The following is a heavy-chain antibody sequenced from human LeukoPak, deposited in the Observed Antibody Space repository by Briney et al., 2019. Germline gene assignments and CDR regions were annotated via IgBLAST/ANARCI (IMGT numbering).Heavy chain of an antibody. V-gene: IGHV3-23*01. J-gene: IGHJ4*02. D-gene: IGHD3-10*01. CDR3: ARNQPDGSGSYLGF. CDR2: ISGSGGRT. CDR1: GITLSNYG. Sequence: GGSLRLSCAVSGITLSNYGMSWVRQAPGKGLEWVAGISGSGGRTNYADSVKGRFAISRDNSKNTLYLQINSLRAEDTAVYYCARNQPDGSGSYLGFWGQGTLVTVSP.